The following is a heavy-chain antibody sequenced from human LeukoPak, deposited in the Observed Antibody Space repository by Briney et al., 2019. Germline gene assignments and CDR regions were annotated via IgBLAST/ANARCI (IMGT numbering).Heavy chain of an antibody. CDR2: INQDGSEK. V-gene: IGHV3-7*04. J-gene: IGHJ6*02. CDR3: GGANGIDV. Sequence: GGSLRLSCAASGFSCSSYWMTWVRQIPGKGLEWVANINQDGSEKYYVDSVRGRFTISRDNAKNSLYLQMNSLRVEDTALYYRGGANGIDVWGQGTTVIVSS. CDR1: GFSCSSYW.